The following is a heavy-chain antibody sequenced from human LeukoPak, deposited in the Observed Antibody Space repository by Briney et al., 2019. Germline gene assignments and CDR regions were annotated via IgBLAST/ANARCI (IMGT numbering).Heavy chain of an antibody. D-gene: IGHD3-22*01. CDR1: VGTFVTSA. V-gene: IGHV1-69*06. Sequence: GSSVNVSCKASVGTFVTSAITWVRQAPGQGLEWMGRILPISGATNYAQKFQGRVTISADKSTSTVYMDLSRLTSDDTAVNYCAKGGYYYDNSGRWFDPWGQGTRVTVSS. J-gene: IGHJ5*02. CDR3: AKGGYYYDNSGRWFDP. CDR2: ILPISGAT.